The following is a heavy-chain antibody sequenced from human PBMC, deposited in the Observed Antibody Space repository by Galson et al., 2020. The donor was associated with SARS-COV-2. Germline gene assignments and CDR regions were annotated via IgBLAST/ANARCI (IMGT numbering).Heavy chain of an antibody. V-gene: IGHV3-53*05. CDR2: IFVSDTT. CDR3: VRDDGVAPYDY. CDR1: GFSVSQNY. J-gene: IGHJ4*02. D-gene: IGHD3-3*01. Sequence: METGGSLRLSCAASGFSVSQNYMSWVRQAPGRGLEWVSVIFVSDTTMYADSVRGRFTISRDTSKNTLYLQMNSLRAEDTAVYYCVRDDGVAPYDYWGQGTLVTVAS.